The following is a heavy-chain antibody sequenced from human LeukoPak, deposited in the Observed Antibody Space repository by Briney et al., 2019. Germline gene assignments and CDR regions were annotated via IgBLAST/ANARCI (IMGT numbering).Heavy chain of an antibody. CDR3: ARATSGGFNWFDP. V-gene: IGHV1-8*01. J-gene: IGHJ5*02. D-gene: IGHD6-19*01. CDR1: GYTFTSYD. Sequence: WASVKVTCKASGYTFTSYDINWVRQATGQGLEWMGWMNPNSGNTGYAQKFQGRVTMTRNTSISTAYMELSSLRSEDTAVYYCARATSGGFNWFDPWGQGTLVTVSS. CDR2: MNPNSGNT.